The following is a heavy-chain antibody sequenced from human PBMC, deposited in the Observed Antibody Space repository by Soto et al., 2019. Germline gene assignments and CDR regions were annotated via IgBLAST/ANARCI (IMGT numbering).Heavy chain of an antibody. J-gene: IGHJ6*02. Sequence: EVQLLESGGGLVQPGGSLRLSCAASGFTFSSYAMSWVRQAPGKGLEWVSAISGSGGSTYYADSVTGRFTISRDNSKNPLHRQMNSRRAEDTAVYYCAEDGGCDDYYYYGMDVWGQGTKVTVSS. CDR3: AEDGGCDDYYYYGMDV. CDR1: GFTFSSYA. V-gene: IGHV3-23*01. D-gene: IGHD2-8*01. CDR2: ISGSGGST.